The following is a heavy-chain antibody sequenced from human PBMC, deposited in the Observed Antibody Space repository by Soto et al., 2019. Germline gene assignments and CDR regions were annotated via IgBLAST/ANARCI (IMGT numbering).Heavy chain of an antibody. J-gene: IGHJ5*02. D-gene: IGHD3-16*02. CDR2: IYHSGST. V-gene: IGHV4-30-2*05. Sequence: PSETLSLTCAVSGGSISSGGYSWNWIRQPPGKGLEWIGYIYHSGSTFYSPSLKSRVTISVDTSKNQFSLKLSSVTAADTAVYYCAGLQSMRLSGLDPWGQGTLVTVSS. CDR3: AGLQSMRLSGLDP. CDR1: GGSISSGGYS.